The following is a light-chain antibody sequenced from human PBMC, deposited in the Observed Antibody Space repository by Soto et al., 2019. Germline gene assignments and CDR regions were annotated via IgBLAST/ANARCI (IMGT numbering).Light chain of an antibody. CDR2: GAS. CDR1: QSVSND. J-gene: IGKJ1*01. CDR3: LQYNNWPPWT. V-gene: IGKV3-15*01. Sequence: EIVMTQSPATLSVSPGERATLSCRASQSVSNDLARYQQKPGQTPRLLIYGASTRATDIPARFSGSGFGTEFTLTISSLQSEDFAVYYCLQYNNWPPWTFGQGTKVEIK.